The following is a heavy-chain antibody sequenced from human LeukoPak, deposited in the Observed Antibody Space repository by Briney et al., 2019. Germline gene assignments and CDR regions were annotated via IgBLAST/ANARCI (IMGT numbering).Heavy chain of an antibody. J-gene: IGHJ3*02. V-gene: IGHV4-59*01. CDR2: IYHSGNT. Sequence: SETLSLPCNVSGGSISSYCWSWIRQPPGKGLEWIGFIYHSGNTNYNPSLKSRVTMSVDTSKSQFSLELRSVTAADTAVFYCASGTHKSENRFDIWGHGTKVTVSS. D-gene: IGHD1-14*01. CDR1: GGSISSYC. CDR3: ASGTHKSENRFDI.